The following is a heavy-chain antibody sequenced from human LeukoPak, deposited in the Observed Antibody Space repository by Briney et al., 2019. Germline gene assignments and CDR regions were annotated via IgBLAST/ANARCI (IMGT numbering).Heavy chain of an antibody. Sequence: DGSLTLSRTASGFTFGDYAMNWVRPAPGKGLEWVSHISSSGTIIYYADSVKGRFTISRDNAKNSLYLQMNSLGAEDTAVYFCARAMTSWGQGALGTVSS. V-gene: IGHV3-48*03. CDR3: ARAMTS. CDR1: GFTFGDYA. D-gene: IGHD4-11*01. J-gene: IGHJ4*02. CDR2: ISSSGTII.